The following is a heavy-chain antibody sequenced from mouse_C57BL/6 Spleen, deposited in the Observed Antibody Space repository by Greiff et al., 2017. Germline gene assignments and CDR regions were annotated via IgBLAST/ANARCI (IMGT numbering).Heavy chain of an antibody. V-gene: IGHV1-50*01. D-gene: IGHD1-1*01. J-gene: IGHJ4*01. Sequence: QVQLQQPGAELVKPGASVKLSCKASGYTFTSYWMQWVKQRPGQGLEWIGEIDPSDSSTNYNQKFKGKATLTVDTSSSTAYMQLSSLTSEDSAVYYCGRMGDYVYAMDYWGQGTSVTVSS. CDR2: IDPSDSST. CDR1: GYTFTSYW. CDR3: GRMGDYVYAMDY.